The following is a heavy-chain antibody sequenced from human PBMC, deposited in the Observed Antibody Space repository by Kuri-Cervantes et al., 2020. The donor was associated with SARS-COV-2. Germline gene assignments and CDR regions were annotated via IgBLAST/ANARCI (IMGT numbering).Heavy chain of an antibody. CDR1: GYTFTGYY. V-gene: IGHV1-2*02. Sequence: ASVKVSCKASGYTFTGYYMHWVRQAPGQGLEWMGWINPNSGGTNYAQKFQGRVTMTRDTSISTAYMELSRLRSDDTAVYYCARVPCSGGSCYPRERHFDYWGQGTLVTVSS. CDR3: ARVPCSGGSCYPRERHFDY. D-gene: IGHD2-15*01. CDR2: INPNSGGT. J-gene: IGHJ4*02.